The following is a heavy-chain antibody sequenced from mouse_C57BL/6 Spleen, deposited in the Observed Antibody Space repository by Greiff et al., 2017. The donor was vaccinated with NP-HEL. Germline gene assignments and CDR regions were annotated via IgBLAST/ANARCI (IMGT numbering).Heavy chain of an antibody. Sequence: EVMLVESGGGLVKPGGSLKLSCAASGFTFSDYGMHWVRQAPEKGLEWVAYISSGSSTIYYADTVKGRFTISRDNAKNTLFLQMTSLRSEDTAMYYCARWGGNYGYFDVWGTGTTVTVSS. CDR1: GFTFSDYG. D-gene: IGHD1-1*02. V-gene: IGHV5-17*01. J-gene: IGHJ1*03. CDR3: ARWGGNYGYFDV. CDR2: ISSGSSTI.